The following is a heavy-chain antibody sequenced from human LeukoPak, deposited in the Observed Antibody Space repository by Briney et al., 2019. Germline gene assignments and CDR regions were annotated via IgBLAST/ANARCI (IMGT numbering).Heavy chain of an antibody. Sequence: GGSLRLSCAASGFIFSSYAVSWVRQAPGKGLEWVSSISGSGGSTYSADSVKGRFTISRDNSKNTLYLQMNSLRAEDTALYYCAKDRSCTNDICHGDFDYWGQGTLVTVSS. CDR2: ISGSGGST. D-gene: IGHD2-8*01. V-gene: IGHV3-23*01. CDR1: GFIFSSYA. CDR3: AKDRSCTNDICHGDFDY. J-gene: IGHJ4*02.